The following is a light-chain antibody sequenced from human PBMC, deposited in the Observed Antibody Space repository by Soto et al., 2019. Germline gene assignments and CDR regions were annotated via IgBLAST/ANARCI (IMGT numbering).Light chain of an antibody. CDR2: GAS. Sequence: IVLTQSPGTLSLSPGERATLSCRASQSVTSDYLAWYRQKPGQPARLLTYGASNRATAIADRFSGSGSATDFTLTISRVDPEDFAVYYCQQYGSSPYTFGQGTRLDI. CDR1: QSVTSDY. J-gene: IGKJ2*01. CDR3: QQYGSSPYT. V-gene: IGKV3-20*01.